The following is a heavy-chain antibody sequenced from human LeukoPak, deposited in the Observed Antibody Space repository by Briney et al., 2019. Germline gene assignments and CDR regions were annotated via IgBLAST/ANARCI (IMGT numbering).Heavy chain of an antibody. CDR1: GYTFTGYY. Sequence: GASVKVSCKASGYTFTGYYMHWVRQAPGQGLEWMGRINPNSGGTNYAQNFQGRVTMTRDTSISTAYMELSRLISDDTAVYYCARDMGTGRAFDIWGQGTMVTVSS. CDR2: INPNSGGT. D-gene: IGHD1-1*01. J-gene: IGHJ3*02. CDR3: ARDMGTGRAFDI. V-gene: IGHV1-2*06.